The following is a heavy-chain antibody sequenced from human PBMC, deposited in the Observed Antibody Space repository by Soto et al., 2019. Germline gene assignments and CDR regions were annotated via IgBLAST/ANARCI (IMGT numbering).Heavy chain of an antibody. V-gene: IGHV3-23*01. Sequence: EVQLLESGGGLVQPGGSLRLACAASGFTFNTYAMTWVRQAPGKGLEWVSAISGGGDTTSYADSVKGRFTVSRDGSKNTLYLQMSSLRAGDTALYYCAKGRGGSGSLTPRVDFWGQGTLVTVSS. CDR3: AKGRGGSGSLTPRVDF. CDR2: ISGGGDTT. D-gene: IGHD3-10*01. CDR1: GFTFNTYA. J-gene: IGHJ4*02.